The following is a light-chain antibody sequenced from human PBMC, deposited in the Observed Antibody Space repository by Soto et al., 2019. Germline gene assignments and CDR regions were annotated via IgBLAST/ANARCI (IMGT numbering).Light chain of an antibody. CDR3: QQYGNLIT. V-gene: IGKV1-33*01. Sequence: DIQMTQSPSSLSASVGDRVTITCQASQDIRNHLNWYQQKPGQAPKLLIFDASNLETAVPSRFSGSGSGTDFTFTISSLQTEDIATYYCQQYGNLITFGQGTRLEIK. J-gene: IGKJ5*01. CDR2: DAS. CDR1: QDIRNH.